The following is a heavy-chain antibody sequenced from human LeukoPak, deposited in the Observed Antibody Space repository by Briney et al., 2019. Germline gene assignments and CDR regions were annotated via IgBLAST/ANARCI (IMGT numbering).Heavy chain of an antibody. CDR2: IYPGDSDT. J-gene: IGHJ4*02. Sequence: EALTISCKGSGYSFTSYWIGWVRQMPGKGVEGMGIIYPGDSDTRYSPSFQGQVTISADKSISTAYLQWSSLKASDTAMYYCARHYDYGDYANYWGQGTLVTVSS. CDR1: GYSFTSYW. V-gene: IGHV5-51*01. CDR3: ARHYDYGDYANY. D-gene: IGHD4-17*01.